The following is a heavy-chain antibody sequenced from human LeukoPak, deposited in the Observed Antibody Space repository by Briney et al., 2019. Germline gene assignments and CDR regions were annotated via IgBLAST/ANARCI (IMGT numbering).Heavy chain of an antibody. J-gene: IGHJ4*02. D-gene: IGHD1-1*01. CDR3: AKDGTTTITFDY. V-gene: IGHV3-23*01. CDR1: GFTFSSYS. Sequence: GGSLRVSCAASGFTFSSYSMNWVRQAPGKGLEWVSVISGSGGSTYYRDSVKGRFTISRDNSKNTLYLQMNSLRAEDTAVYYCAKDGTTTITFDYWGQGTLVTVSS. CDR2: ISGSGGST.